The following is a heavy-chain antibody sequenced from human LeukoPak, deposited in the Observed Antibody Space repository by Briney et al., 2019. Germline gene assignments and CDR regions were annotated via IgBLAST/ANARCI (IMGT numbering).Heavy chain of an antibody. V-gene: IGHV1-69*04. CDR1: GGTFSSYA. CDR2: IIPIFGIA. J-gene: IGHJ6*02. D-gene: IGHD2-2*01. CDR3: ARGGVVPAAIYEDV. Sequence: SVKVSCKASGGTFSSYAISWVRQAPGQGLEWMGRIIPIFGIANYAQKFQGRVTITADKSTSTAYMELSSLRSGDTAVYYCARGGVVPAAIYEDVWGQGTTVTVSS.